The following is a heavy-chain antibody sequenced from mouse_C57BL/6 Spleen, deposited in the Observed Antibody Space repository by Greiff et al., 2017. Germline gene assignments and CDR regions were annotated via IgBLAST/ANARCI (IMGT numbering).Heavy chain of an antibody. J-gene: IGHJ3*01. V-gene: IGHV3-6*01. D-gene: IGHD2-4*01. CDR1: GYSITSGYY. CDR3: ARDDYDVSFAY. Sequence: EVQLQQSGPGLVKPSQSLSLTCSVTGYSITSGYYWNWIRQFPGNKLEWMGYISYDGSNNYNPSLKDRISITRVTSKNQFFLKLNSVTTEDTATYYCARDDYDVSFAYWGQGTLVTVSA. CDR2: ISYDGSN.